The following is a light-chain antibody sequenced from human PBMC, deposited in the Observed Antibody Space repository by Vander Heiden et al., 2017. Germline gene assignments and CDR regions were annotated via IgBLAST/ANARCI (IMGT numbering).Light chain of an antibody. CDR3: GTWDSSLSAVV. CDR1: SHNIGNNY. J-gene: IGLJ2*01. V-gene: IGLV1-51*01. Sequence: QSVLTQPPSVSAAPGQKVTIPCSGSSHNIGNNYVSWYQQLPGTAPKLLLYDNNKRPSGIPDRFSVSKSGTSATLGITGLQTGDEADYYCGTWDSSLSAVVFGGGTKLTVL. CDR2: DNN.